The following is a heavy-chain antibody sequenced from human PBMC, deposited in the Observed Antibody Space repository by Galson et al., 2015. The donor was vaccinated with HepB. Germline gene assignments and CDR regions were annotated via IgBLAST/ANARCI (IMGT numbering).Heavy chain of an antibody. V-gene: IGHV3-30*03. J-gene: IGHJ6*02. CDR2: ISYDGSNK. D-gene: IGHD2-2*01. Sequence: SLRLSCAASGSTFSSYGMHWVRQAPGKGLEWVAVISYDGSNKYYVDSVKGRFTISRDNSKNTLYLQMNSLRAEDTAVYYCAIRGYCSGTSCYAYLYGMDVWGQGTTVTVSS. CDR1: GSTFSSYG. CDR3: AIRGYCSGTSCYAYLYGMDV.